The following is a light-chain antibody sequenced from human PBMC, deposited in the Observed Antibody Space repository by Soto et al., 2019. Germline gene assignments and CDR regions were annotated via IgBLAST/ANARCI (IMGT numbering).Light chain of an antibody. V-gene: IGLV6-57*04. CDR2: ENK. Sequence: NFMLTQPHSVSESPGKTVTISCTRSSGSLANNYVQWYQQRPGSAPTTVIYENKLRPSGGPGRFSGSTDGSSNSASLTISGLQAEDEADYNCHSCDADFVIFGGGTKLTVL. CDR1: SGSLANNY. J-gene: IGLJ2*01. CDR3: HSCDADFVI.